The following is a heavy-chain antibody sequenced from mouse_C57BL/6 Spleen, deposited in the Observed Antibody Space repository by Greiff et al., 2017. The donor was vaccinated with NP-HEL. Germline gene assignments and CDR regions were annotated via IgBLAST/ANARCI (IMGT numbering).Heavy chain of an antibody. Sequence: VQLQQSGPGLVKPSQSLSLTCSVTGYSITSGYYWNWIRQFPGNKLEWMGYISYDGSNNYNPSLKNRISITRDTSKNQFFLKLNSVTTEDTATYYCARGGVLDWFAYWGQGTLVTVSA. CDR3: ARGGVLDWFAY. V-gene: IGHV3-6*01. CDR1: GYSITSGYY. CDR2: ISYDGSN. J-gene: IGHJ3*01.